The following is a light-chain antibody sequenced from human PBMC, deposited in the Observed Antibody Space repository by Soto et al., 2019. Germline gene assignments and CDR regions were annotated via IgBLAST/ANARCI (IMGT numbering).Light chain of an antibody. V-gene: IGKV1-33*01. CDR3: QQFEKLPLT. CDR2: DAS. CDR1: QDISDY. J-gene: IGKJ4*01. Sequence: DIQMTQSPSSLSASVGDRITITCQASQDISDYLNWYQQKPGQAPNLLIYDASSLETGVPSRFSGSGSGTHFTFTISSLQPEDIGTYYCQQFEKLPLTFGGGTKVEI.